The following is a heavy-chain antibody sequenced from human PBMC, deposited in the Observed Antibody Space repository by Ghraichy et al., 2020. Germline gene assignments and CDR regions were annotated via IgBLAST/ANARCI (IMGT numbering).Heavy chain of an antibody. CDR3: ARYPTVVTTDNYFDY. CDR1: GYYFISYW. V-gene: IGHV5-51*01. CDR2: ISPGDSDT. Sequence: GESLNISCKGSGYYFISYWIGWVRQMPGKGLEWMGIISPGDSDTRYSPSFQGQVTFSADKSISTAYLQWSSLKASDTAMYYCARYPTVVTTDNYFDYWGQGTLFTVSS. J-gene: IGHJ4*02. D-gene: IGHD4-23*01.